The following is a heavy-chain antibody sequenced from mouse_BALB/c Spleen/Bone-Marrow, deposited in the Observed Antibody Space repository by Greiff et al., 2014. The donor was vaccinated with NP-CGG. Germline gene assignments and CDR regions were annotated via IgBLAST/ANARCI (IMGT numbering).Heavy chain of an antibody. CDR2: IWADGST. CDR1: GFSLTSYG. J-gene: IGHJ4*01. Sequence: QVQLKQSGPGLVAPSQSLSLSCTVSGFSLTSYGVHWVRQPPGKGLEWLGVIWADGSTNYNSALMSRLSISKDNSKSQVFLKMNSLQTDDTAMYYCARITTATGAMDYWGQGTSVTVSS. V-gene: IGHV2-9*02. CDR3: ARITTATGAMDY. D-gene: IGHD1-2*01.